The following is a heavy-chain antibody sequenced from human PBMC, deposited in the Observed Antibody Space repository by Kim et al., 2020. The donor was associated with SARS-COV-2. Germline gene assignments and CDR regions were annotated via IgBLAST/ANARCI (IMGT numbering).Heavy chain of an antibody. J-gene: IGHJ4*02. Sequence: SETLSLTCAVYGGSFSGYYWSWIRQPPGKGLEWIGEINHSGSTNYNPSLKSRVTISEDTSKNQFSLKLSSVTAADTAVYYCARGYDYGSGTYYLFDYWGQGTLVTVSS. V-gene: IGHV4-34*01. CDR3: ARGYDYGSGTYYLFDY. CDR1: GGSFSGYY. CDR2: INHSGST. D-gene: IGHD3-10*01.